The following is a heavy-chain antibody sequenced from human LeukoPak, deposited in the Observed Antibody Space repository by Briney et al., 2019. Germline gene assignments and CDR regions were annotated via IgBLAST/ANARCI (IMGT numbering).Heavy chain of an antibody. V-gene: IGHV4-34*01. CDR1: GGSFSGYY. CDR3: ARDTPSLSYYGSGSSEYFQH. J-gene: IGHJ1*01. D-gene: IGHD3-10*01. CDR2: INHSGST. Sequence: SETLSLTCAVYGGSFSGYYWSWIRQPPGKGLEWIGEINHSGSTNYNPSLKSRVTISVDTSKNQFSLKLSSVTAADTAVYYCARDTPSLSYYGSGSSEYFQHWGQGTLVTVSS.